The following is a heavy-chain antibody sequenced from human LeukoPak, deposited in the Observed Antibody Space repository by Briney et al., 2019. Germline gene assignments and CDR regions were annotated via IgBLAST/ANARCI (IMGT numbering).Heavy chain of an antibody. V-gene: IGHV3-11*06. Sequence: GGSLRLSCAASGFTFSDYYMSWIRQAPGKGLEWVSYISSSSSYTNYADSVKGRFTISRDNAKNSLYLQMNSLRAEDTAVYYCARDFTYYYDSSGFLYYFDYWGQGTLVTVSS. CDR3: ARDFTYYYDSSGFLYYFDY. CDR2: ISSSSSYT. D-gene: IGHD3-22*01. CDR1: GFTFSDYY. J-gene: IGHJ4*02.